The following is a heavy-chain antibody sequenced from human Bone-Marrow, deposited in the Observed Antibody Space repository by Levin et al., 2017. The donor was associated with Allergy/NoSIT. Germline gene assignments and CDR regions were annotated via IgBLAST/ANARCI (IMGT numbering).Heavy chain of an antibody. V-gene: IGHV3-73*01. Sequence: AGGSLRLSCAASGLTFSGSAMHWVRRASGKGLEWVGRIKSKANNYATAYAASVKGRFTISRDDSKNTAFLQMNSLKTEDTAVYFCTRLTSSSYAFDVWGQGTMVTVSS. CDR1: GLTFSGSA. D-gene: IGHD6-6*01. CDR2: IKSKANNYAT. J-gene: IGHJ3*01. CDR3: TRLTSSSYAFDV.